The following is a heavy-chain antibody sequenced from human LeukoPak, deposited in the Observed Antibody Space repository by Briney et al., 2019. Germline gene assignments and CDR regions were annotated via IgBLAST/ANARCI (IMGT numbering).Heavy chain of an antibody. D-gene: IGHD3-3*01. V-gene: IGHV3-48*04. J-gene: IGHJ6*02. CDR2: ISSSSSTI. Sequence: GGSLRLSCAASGFTFSSYSMNWVRQAPGKGLEWVSYISSSSSTIYYADSVKGRFTISRDNAKNTLYLQMNSLRAEDTAVYYCARDLIGYDFWSGYYIPLGYYYGMDVWGQGTTVTVSS. CDR3: ARDLIGYDFWSGYYIPLGYYYGMDV. CDR1: GFTFSSYS.